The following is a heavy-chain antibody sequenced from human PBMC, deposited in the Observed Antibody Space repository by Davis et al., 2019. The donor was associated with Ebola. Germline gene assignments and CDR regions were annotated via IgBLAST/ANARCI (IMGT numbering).Heavy chain of an antibody. Sequence: GESLKTPCAASGFAFNNAWMNWVRQVPGKGLEWVGRIKSKTDGGTTDYAAPVQGRFTISRDDSKNTVYLQMNSLKSEDTAVYSCTTDWASRKASDYWGQGTLVTVSS. CDR1: GFAFNNAW. J-gene: IGHJ4*02. V-gene: IGHV3-15*07. CDR2: IKSKTDGGTT. CDR3: TTDWASRKASDY. D-gene: IGHD2/OR15-2a*01.